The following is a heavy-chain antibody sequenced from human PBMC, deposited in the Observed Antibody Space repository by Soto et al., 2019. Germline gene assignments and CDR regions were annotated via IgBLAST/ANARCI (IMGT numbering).Heavy chain of an antibody. D-gene: IGHD2-15*01. J-gene: IGHJ5*02. CDR2: INHSGST. CDR1: GGSFSGYY. V-gene: IGHV4-34*01. CDR3: ARGPGQGGNAPNWFDP. Sequence: SDTLSLTCAVYGGSFSGYYWSWIRQPPGKGLGWIGEINHSGSTNYNPSLKSRVTISVDTSKNQFSLKLSSVTAADTAVYYCARGPGQGGNAPNWFDPWGQGTLVTVSS.